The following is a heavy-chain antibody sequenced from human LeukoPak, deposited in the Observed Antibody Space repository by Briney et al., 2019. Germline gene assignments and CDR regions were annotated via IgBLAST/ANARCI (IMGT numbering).Heavy chain of an antibody. CDR2: IYYSGST. CDR3: AIDGNYSHGHFDY. V-gene: IGHV4-59*01. Sequence: SETLSLTCTVSGGSISSYYWSWIRQPPGKGLEWIGYIYYSGSTNYNPSLKSRVTISVDTSKNQFSLKLSSVTAADTAVYYCAIDGNYSHGHFDYWGQGTLVSVCS. CDR1: GGSISSYY. D-gene: IGHD5-18*01. J-gene: IGHJ4*02.